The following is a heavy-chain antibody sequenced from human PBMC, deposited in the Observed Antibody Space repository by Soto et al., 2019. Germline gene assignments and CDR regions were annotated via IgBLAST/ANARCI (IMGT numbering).Heavy chain of an antibody. J-gene: IGHJ5*02. CDR1: GDSIGGVGY. D-gene: IGHD2-21*02. Sequence: PTETLSLTLTVSGDSIGGVGYCSWIRQFPGRGLEWIGCISSSGSTYYNPALNNRISLSLDTSQNQFSLKLLSVTAADTAIYYCARSGVTGIVIPSHWFDPWGQGTLVTVSS. CDR2: ISSSGST. V-gene: IGHV4-31*02. CDR3: ARSGVTGIVIPSHWFDP.